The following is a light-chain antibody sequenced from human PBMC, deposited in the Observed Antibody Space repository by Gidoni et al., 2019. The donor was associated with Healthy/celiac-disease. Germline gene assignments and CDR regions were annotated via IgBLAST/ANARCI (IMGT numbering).Light chain of an antibody. CDR3: QQYNNWPPIT. Sequence: EIVMTQSPATLSVSPGERATLSCRASQSVSSNLAWYQQKPGQAPRLLLYGASTRATGIPARFSGSGSGTEFTLTISSLHSEDFAVYYCQQYNNWPPITFGPXTKVDIK. CDR2: GAS. CDR1: QSVSSN. J-gene: IGKJ3*01. V-gene: IGKV3-15*01.